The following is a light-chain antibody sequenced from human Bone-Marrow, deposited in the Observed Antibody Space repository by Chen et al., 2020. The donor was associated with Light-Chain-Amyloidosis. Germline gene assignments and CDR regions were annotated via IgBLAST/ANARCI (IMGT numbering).Light chain of an antibody. CDR2: EVS. J-gene: IGLJ1*01. CDR1: SSDVGSNNL. CDR3: SSYAGRSTYV. Sequence: QSALTPPASVSGSPGQSITISCTGTSSDVGSNNLVSWYQQHPGKAPKLIIYEVSQRPSGVSNRFSGSKSGNTASLTISGLQAEDEADYFCSSYAGRSTYVFGTGTKVSVL. V-gene: IGLV2-23*02.